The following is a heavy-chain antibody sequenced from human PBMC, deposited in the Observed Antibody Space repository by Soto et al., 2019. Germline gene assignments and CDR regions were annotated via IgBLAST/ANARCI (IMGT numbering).Heavy chain of an antibody. V-gene: IGHV1-3*01. CDR2: INAGNGNT. Sequence: ASLKVSCKASGYTFTSYAMYWVRQAPGQRLEWMGWINAGNGNTKYSQKFQGRVTITRDTSASTAYMELSSLRSEDTAVYYCAREFITMVRGVITRENYYYYMDVWGKGTTVTVSS. J-gene: IGHJ6*03. D-gene: IGHD3-10*01. CDR3: AREFITMVRGVITRENYYYYMDV. CDR1: GYTFTSYA.